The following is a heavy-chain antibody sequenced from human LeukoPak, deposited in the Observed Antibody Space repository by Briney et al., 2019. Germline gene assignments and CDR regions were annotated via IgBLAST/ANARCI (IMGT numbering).Heavy chain of an antibody. V-gene: IGHV3-23*01. J-gene: IGHJ4*02. D-gene: IGHD1-1*01. CDR3: AKQGGTQYYFDY. Sequence: PGGSLRLSCAASGFTFSAAPMIWVRQVSGKGLEWVSVIYGNEREIHYADSVKGRFTISRDNSKNTLYLQMNSLRAEDTAVYYCAKQGGTQYYFDYWGQGTLVTVSS. CDR1: GFTFSAAP. CDR2: IYGNEREI.